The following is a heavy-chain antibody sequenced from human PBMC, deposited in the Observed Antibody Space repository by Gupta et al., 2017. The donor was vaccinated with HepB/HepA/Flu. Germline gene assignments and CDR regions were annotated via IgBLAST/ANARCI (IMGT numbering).Heavy chain of an antibody. CDR1: GFTFSSYS. V-gene: IGHV3-21*01. Sequence: EVQLVESGGGLVKPGGSLRLSCAASGFTFSSYSMNWVRQAPGKGLEWVSSISSSSSYIYYADSVKGRFTISRDNAKNSLYLQMNSLRAEDTAVYYCARVRWVSGYRGFGAFDIWGQGTMVTVSS. CDR3: ARVRWVSGYRGFGAFDI. D-gene: IGHD3-22*01. J-gene: IGHJ3*02. CDR2: ISSSSSYI.